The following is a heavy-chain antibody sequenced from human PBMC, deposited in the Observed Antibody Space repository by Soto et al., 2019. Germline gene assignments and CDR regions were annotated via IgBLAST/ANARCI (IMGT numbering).Heavy chain of an antibody. J-gene: IGHJ4*02. D-gene: IGHD3-16*02. CDR1: GFTFSSYS. V-gene: IGHV3-21*01. CDR3: ARAKSMITFGGVIAFDY. Sequence: GGSLRLSCAASGFTFSSYSMNWVRQAPGKGLEWVSSISSSSSYIYYADSVKGRFTISRDNAKNSLYLQMNSLRAEDTAVYYCARAKSMITFGGVIAFDYWGQGTLVTVSS. CDR2: ISSSSSYI.